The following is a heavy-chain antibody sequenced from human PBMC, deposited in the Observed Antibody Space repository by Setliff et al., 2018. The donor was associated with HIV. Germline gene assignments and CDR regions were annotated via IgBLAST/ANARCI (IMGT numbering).Heavy chain of an antibody. CDR2: IYYSAIT. Sequence: SETLSLTCTVSGGSINTHYWSWIRQPPGKGLEWNGYIYYSAITNYNPSLKSRVTISVDTSKSQFSLTLKSATAADTAMYYCARPSNSGSGSYGAFENWGQGTMVTVSS. J-gene: IGHJ4*01. CDR3: ARPSNSGSGSYGAFEN. CDR1: GGSINTHY. V-gene: IGHV4-59*08. D-gene: IGHD3-10*01.